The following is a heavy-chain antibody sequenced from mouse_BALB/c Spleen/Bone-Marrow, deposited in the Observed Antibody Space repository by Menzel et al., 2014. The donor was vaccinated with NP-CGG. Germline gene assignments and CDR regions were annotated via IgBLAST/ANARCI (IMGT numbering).Heavy chain of an antibody. CDR1: GYSITSGYY. CDR2: ISYDGSN. V-gene: IGHV3-6*02. J-gene: IGHJ1*01. Sequence: EVQLQQSGPGLVKPSQSVSLTCSATGYSITSGYYWNWIRQFPGNKLEWMGYISYDGSNNYNPSLKNRISITRDTSKNQFFLKLNSVTTEDTATYYCAKLLYWYFDVWGAGTTVTVSS. CDR3: AKLLYWYFDV.